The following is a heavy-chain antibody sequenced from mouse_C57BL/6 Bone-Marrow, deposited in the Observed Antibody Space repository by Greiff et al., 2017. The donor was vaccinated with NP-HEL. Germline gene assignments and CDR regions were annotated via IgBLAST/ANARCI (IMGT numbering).Heavy chain of an antibody. Sequence: EVQGVESGGDLVKPGGSLKLSCAASGFTFSSYGMSWVRQTPDKRLEWVATISSGGSYTYYPDSVQGRVTISRDNAKNTLYLQMSSLKSEDTAMYYCARQGSPFAYWGQGTLVTVSA. CDR2: ISSGGSYT. V-gene: IGHV5-6*01. D-gene: IGHD1-1*02. CDR3: ARQGSPFAY. CDR1: GFTFSSYG. J-gene: IGHJ3*01.